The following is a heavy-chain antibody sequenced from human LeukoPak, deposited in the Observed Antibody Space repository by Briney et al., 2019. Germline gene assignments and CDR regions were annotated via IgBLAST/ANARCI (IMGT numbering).Heavy chain of an antibody. CDR2: INPNSGGT. Sequence: ASVKVSCKASGYTFTGYYMHWVRQAPGQGLEWMGWINPNSGGTNYAQKFQGRVTMTRDTSISTAYMELSSLKSEDTAVYYCARGRLVRGDYLDYWGQGALVTVSS. CDR1: GYTFTGYY. D-gene: IGHD3-10*01. V-gene: IGHV1-2*02. J-gene: IGHJ4*02. CDR3: ARGRLVRGDYLDY.